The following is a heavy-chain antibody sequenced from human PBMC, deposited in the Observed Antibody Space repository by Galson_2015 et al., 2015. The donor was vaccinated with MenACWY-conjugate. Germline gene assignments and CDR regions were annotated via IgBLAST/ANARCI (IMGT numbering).Heavy chain of an antibody. D-gene: IGHD5-24*01. CDR3: AKEERWLQFHWYFDL. V-gene: IGHV3-43*01. J-gene: IGHJ2*01. CDR1: GFTFDDYT. CDR2: ISWDGGST. Sequence: SLRLSCAASGFTFDDYTMHWVRQAPGKGLEWVSLISWDGGSTYYADSVKGRFTISRDNSKNSLYLQMNSLRTEDTALYYCAKEERWLQFHWYFDLWGRGTLVTVSS.